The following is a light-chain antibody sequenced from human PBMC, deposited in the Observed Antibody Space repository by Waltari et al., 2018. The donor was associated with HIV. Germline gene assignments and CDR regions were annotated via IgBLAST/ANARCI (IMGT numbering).Light chain of an antibody. Sequence: SDVTQPASVSGLPGQSITVSCTGDGTDFGFYNSISWYQQQPGKVPKLLLYAVDSRASGVSSRFSGAKSGNTASLTISGLHLDDEGVYYCASYTAKDTVLVGGGTTVTVL. J-gene: IGLJ2*01. CDR1: GTDFGFYNS. V-gene: IGLV2-14*03. CDR3: ASYTAKDTVL. CDR2: AVD.